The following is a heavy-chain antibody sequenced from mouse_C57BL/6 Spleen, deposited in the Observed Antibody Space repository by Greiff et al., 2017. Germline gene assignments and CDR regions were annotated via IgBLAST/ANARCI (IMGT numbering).Heavy chain of an antibody. CDR3: ARPSYYGSSYGDYFDY. CDR2: ISSGSSTI. Sequence: EVKLQESGGGLVKPGGSLKLSCAASGFTFSDYGMHWVRQAPEKGLEWVAYISSGSSTIYYADTVKGRFTISRDNAKNTLFLQMTSLRSEDTAMYYCARPSYYGSSYGDYFDYWGQGTTLTVSS. J-gene: IGHJ2*01. V-gene: IGHV5-17*01. D-gene: IGHD1-1*01. CDR1: GFTFSDYG.